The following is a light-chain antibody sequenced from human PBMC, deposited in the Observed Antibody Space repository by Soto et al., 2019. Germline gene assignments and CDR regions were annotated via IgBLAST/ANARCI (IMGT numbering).Light chain of an antibody. J-gene: IGLJ1*01. Sequence: QSVLTQPPSASGSPGQSVTISCTGTSSDVGGYNYVSWYQQHPDKAPKLMIYEVSKRPSGVPDRFSGSKSGNTASLTVSGLQAEDEADYYCSSYAGSTPYVFGTGTKLTVL. CDR3: SSYAGSTPYV. CDR2: EVS. V-gene: IGLV2-8*01. CDR1: SSDVGGYNY.